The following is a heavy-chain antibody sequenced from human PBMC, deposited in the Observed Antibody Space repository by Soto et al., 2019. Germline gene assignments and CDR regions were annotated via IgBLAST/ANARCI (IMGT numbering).Heavy chain of an antibody. CDR2: IIPVFGTA. CDR1: GATLNTFINYG. Sequence: GASVKVSCKASGATLNTFINYGITWVRQAPGQGLEWMGGIIPVFGTANYAQKFQGRVTISADESTRTAYMELSSLRSEDTAVYYSAKDRVGTTIKYGMDVWGQGTTVTVSS. V-gene: IGHV1-69*13. D-gene: IGHD3-10*01. J-gene: IGHJ6*02. CDR3: AKDRVGTTIKYGMDV.